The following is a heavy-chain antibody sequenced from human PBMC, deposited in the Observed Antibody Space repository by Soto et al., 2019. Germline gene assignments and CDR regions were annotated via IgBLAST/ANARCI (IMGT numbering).Heavy chain of an antibody. CDR2: TTSTMSII. Sequence: PGGSLRLSCAASGFSFSNYNMNWVRQAPGKGLEWVSYTTSTMSIIYYADSVKGRFTISRDNAEKSLFLEMNSLRVEDTAVYYCARSGLRYAMDVWGQGTTVTVSS. CDR1: GFSFSNYN. CDR3: ARSGLRYAMDV. J-gene: IGHJ6*02. V-gene: IGHV3-48*01. D-gene: IGHD2-15*01.